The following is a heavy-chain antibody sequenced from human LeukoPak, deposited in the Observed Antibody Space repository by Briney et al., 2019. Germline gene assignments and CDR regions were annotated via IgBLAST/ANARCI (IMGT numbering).Heavy chain of an antibody. D-gene: IGHD6-13*01. CDR3: ARVSSSWTEDWFDP. CDR2: ISSSSSYI. Sequence: GGSLRLSCAASGFTFSSYSMSWVRQAPGKGLEWVSSISSSSSYIYYADSVKGRFTISSDNAKNSLYLQMNSLRAEDTAVYYCARVSSSWTEDWFDPWGQGTLVTVSS. V-gene: IGHV3-21*01. CDR1: GFTFSSYS. J-gene: IGHJ5*02.